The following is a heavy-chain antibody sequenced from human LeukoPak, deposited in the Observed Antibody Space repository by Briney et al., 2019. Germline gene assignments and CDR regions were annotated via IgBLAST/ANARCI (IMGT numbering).Heavy chain of an antibody. CDR3: ARAGYSYGFATYNWFDP. D-gene: IGHD5-18*01. CDR1: GGTFSSYA. Sequence: SVKVSCKASGGTFSSYAISWVRQAPGQGLEWMGGIIPIFGTANYAQKFQGRVTITADRSTSTAYMELSSLRSEDTAVYYCARAGYSYGFATYNWFDPWGQGTLVTVSS. V-gene: IGHV1-69*06. J-gene: IGHJ5*02. CDR2: IIPIFGTA.